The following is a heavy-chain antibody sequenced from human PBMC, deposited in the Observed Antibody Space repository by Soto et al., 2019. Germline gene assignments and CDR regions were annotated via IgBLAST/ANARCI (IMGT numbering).Heavy chain of an antibody. CDR3: ASSAGGMAIADY. Sequence: EVQLVESGGGLVKPGGSLRLSCAASGFTFSSDSMNWVRQAPGKGLEWVSSISSSSSYIYYADSVKGRFTISRDNAKNSLYLQMNSLRAEDTAVYYCASSAGGMAIADYWGQGTLVTVSS. CDR2: ISSSSSYI. J-gene: IGHJ4*02. CDR1: GFTFSSDS. V-gene: IGHV3-21*01. D-gene: IGHD2-21*01.